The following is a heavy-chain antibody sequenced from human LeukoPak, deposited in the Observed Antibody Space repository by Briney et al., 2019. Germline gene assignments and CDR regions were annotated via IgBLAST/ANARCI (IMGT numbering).Heavy chain of an antibody. CDR3: AKASFHIVMVTQNFDY. J-gene: IGHJ4*02. D-gene: IGHD2-21*02. V-gene: IGHV1-69*13. Sequence: ASVKVSCKASGGTFSSYAISWVRQAPGQGLEWMGGIIPIFGTANYAQKFQGRVTITADESTSTAYMELSSLRSEDTAVYYCAKASFHIVMVTQNFDYWGQGTLVTVSS. CDR2: IIPIFGTA. CDR1: GGTFSSYA.